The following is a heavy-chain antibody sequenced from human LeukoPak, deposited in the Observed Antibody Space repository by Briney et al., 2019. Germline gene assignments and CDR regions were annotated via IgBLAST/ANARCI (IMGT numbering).Heavy chain of an antibody. V-gene: IGHV3-30*03. Sequence: GGSLRLSCAASGFTFSSYGMHWVRQAPGKGLEWVAVISYDGNNKKYADSVKGRFTVSRDNSKNTLYLQMNSLRAEDTAVYYCARDPSSGYSVDFLDYWGQGTLVTVSS. J-gene: IGHJ4*02. CDR2: ISYDGNNK. D-gene: IGHD3-22*01. CDR1: GFTFSSYG. CDR3: ARDPSSGYSVDFLDY.